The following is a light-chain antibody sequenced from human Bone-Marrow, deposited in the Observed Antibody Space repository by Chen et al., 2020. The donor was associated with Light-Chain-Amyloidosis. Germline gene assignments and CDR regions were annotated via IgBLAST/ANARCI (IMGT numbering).Light chain of an antibody. CDR2: KAS. CDR1: QSLDNW. Sequence: DIQMTQSPSTLSASVGDSVTITCRGSQSLDNWLAWYQQKPGKAPKLLIDKASTLVSGVPSRFSGRGSGTEFTLTISSLQPDDFATYYCQQYNTRSITFGQGTRLEIK. CDR3: QQYNTRSIT. J-gene: IGKJ5*01. V-gene: IGKV1-5*03.